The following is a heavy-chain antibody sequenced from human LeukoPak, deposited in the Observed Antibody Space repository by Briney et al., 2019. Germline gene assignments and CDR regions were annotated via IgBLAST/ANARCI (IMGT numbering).Heavy chain of an antibody. D-gene: IGHD6-13*01. CDR1: GGSISSSSYY. CDR3: ARDDSSSWHRAIDY. J-gene: IGHJ4*02. V-gene: IGHV4-39*07. CDR2: IYYSGST. Sequence: PSGTLSPTGTVSGGSISSSSYYWGWIRQPPGRGLEWIESIYYSGSTYYNPSLKSRVTISVDTSKNQFSLKLSSVTAADTAVYYCARDDSSSWHRAIDYWGQGTLVTVSS.